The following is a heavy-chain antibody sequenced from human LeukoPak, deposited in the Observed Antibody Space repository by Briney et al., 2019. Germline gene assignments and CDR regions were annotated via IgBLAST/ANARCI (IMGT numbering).Heavy chain of an antibody. D-gene: IGHD6-19*01. Sequence: GGSLRLSCAASGFTFSNYWMHWVRQVPGKGLVWVSRINTDESTTNYADSVEGRFTISRDNSKNTLYLQMNSLRAEDTAVYYCAKSYSSGWYYFDYWGQGTLATVSS. CDR3: AKSYSSGWYYFDY. J-gene: IGHJ4*02. CDR1: GFTFSNYW. CDR2: INTDESTT. V-gene: IGHV3-74*01.